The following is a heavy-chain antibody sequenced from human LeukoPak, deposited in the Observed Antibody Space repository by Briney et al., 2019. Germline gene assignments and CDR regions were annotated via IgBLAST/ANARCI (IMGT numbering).Heavy chain of an antibody. CDR2: ISAYNGNT. J-gene: IGHJ4*02. CDR3: AREGPVAVAGLDY. D-gene: IGHD6-19*01. V-gene: IGHV1-18*01. Sequence: ASVKVSCKASGYTFTNYGISWVRQAPGQGLEWVGWISAYNGNTNYAQNLQDRVTMTTDTCTSAAYMELRSLISVDTAVYYCAREGPVAVAGLDYWGQGTLVTVSS. CDR1: GYTFTNYG.